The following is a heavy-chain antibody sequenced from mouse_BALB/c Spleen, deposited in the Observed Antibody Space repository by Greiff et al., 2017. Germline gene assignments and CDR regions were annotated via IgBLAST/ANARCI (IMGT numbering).Heavy chain of an antibody. CDR3: ALYYDNPMDY. D-gene: IGHD2-1*01. CDR2: IDPANGNT. Sequence: VQLKQSGAELVKPGASVKLSCTASGFNIKDTYMHWVKQRPEQGLEWIGRIDPANGNTKYDPKFQGKATITADTASNTAYLQLSSLTSEDTAVYYCALYYDNPMDYWGQGTSVTVSS. V-gene: IGHV14-3*02. CDR1: GFNIKDTY. J-gene: IGHJ4*01.